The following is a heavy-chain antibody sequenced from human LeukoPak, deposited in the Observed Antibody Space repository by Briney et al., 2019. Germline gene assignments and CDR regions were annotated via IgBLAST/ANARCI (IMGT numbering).Heavy chain of an antibody. V-gene: IGHV1-24*01. CDR2: FDPEDGET. D-gene: IGHD3-22*01. J-gene: IGHJ4*02. CDR1: GYTLTELS. Sequence: ASVKVSCKVSGYTLTELSMHWVRQAPGKGLEWMGGFDPEDGETIYAQKFQGRVTMTEDTSTDTAYMELSSLRSEDTAVYYCATEGRYYDSSGYSDYWGQGTLVTVSS. CDR3: ATEGRYYDSSGYSDY.